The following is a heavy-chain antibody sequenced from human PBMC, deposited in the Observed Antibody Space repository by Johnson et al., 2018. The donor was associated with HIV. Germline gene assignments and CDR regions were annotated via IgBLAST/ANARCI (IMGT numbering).Heavy chain of an antibody. V-gene: IGHV3-13*01. D-gene: IGHD6-13*01. CDR1: GFTFSSYD. CDR3: AKDRRGKQQLVTGNDAFDI. Sequence: VQLVESGGGLVQPGGSLRLSCAASGFTFSSYDMHWVRQATGKGLEWVSAIGTAGDTYYPGSVKGRFTISRDNSKNTLYLQMNSLRAEDTAVYYCAKDRRGKQQLVTGNDAFDIWGQGTMVTVSS. CDR2: IGTAGDT. J-gene: IGHJ3*02.